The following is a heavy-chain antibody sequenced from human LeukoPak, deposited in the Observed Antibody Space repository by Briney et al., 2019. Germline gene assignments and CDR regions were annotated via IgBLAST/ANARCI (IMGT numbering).Heavy chain of an antibody. D-gene: IGHD4-17*01. CDR1: GGSISSYY. CDR3: ARSRYHDYGYYYYYGMDV. V-gene: IGHV4-4*07. J-gene: IGHJ6*02. Sequence: SETLSLTCTVSGGSISSYYWSWIRQPAGKGLEWIGRIYTSGSPNYNPSLKSRVTMSVDTSKNQFSLKLSSVTAADTAVYYCARSRYHDYGYYYYYGMDVWGQGTTVTVSS. CDR2: IYTSGSP.